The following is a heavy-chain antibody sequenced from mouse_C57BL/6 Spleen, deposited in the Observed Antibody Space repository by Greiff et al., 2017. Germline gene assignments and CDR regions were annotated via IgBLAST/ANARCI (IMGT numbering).Heavy chain of an antibody. CDR3: ARERVLYYYGSSWNAMDY. CDR1: GFTFSDYY. D-gene: IGHD1-1*01. Sequence: EVKVEESEGGLVQPGSSMKLSCTASGFTFSDYYMAWVRQVPEKGLEWVANINYDGSSTYYLDSLKSRFIISRDNAKNILYLQMSSLKSEDTATYYCARERVLYYYGSSWNAMDYWGQGTSVTVSS. CDR2: INYDGSST. J-gene: IGHJ4*01. V-gene: IGHV5-16*01.